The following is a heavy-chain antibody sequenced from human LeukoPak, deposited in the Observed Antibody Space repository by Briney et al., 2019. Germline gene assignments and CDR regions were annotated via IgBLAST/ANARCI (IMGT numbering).Heavy chain of an antibody. V-gene: IGHV1-8*01. Sequence: ASVKVSCKASGYTFTSYDINWVRQATGQGLEWMGWMNPNSGNTGYAEKFQGRVTMTRDTSISTAYMELSRLRSDDTAVYYCARTIIKYSSSSNAFDIWGQGTMVTVSS. J-gene: IGHJ3*02. CDR1: GYTFTSYD. D-gene: IGHD6-6*01. CDR3: ARTIIKYSSSSNAFDI. CDR2: MNPNSGNT.